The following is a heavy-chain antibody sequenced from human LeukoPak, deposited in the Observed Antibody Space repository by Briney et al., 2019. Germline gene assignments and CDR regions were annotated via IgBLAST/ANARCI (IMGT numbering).Heavy chain of an antibody. V-gene: IGHV5-51*01. CDR1: GYSFASYW. D-gene: IGHD7-27*01. Sequence: GESLKISCKGSGYSFASYWIGWVRQMPGKGLEWMGIIYPGDSDTRYSPSFQGQVTISADKSISTAYLQWSSLKASDTAMYYCARTTGDRDDYYYYMDVWGKGTTVTVSS. CDR3: ARTTGDRDDYYYYMDV. J-gene: IGHJ6*03. CDR2: IYPGDSDT.